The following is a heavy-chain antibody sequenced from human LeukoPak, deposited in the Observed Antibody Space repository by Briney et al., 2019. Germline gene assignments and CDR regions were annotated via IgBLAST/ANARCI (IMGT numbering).Heavy chain of an antibody. CDR2: ISSSGSTI. J-gene: IGHJ6*04. CDR1: GFSFDDYG. D-gene: IGHD3-10*02. V-gene: IGHV3-48*03. CDR3: AELGITMIGGV. Sequence: GGSLRLSCAASGFSFDDYGMSWVRHAPGRGLEWVSYISSSGSTIYYADSVKGRFTISRDNAKNSLYLQMNSLRAEDTAVYYCAELGITMIGGVWGKGTTVTISS.